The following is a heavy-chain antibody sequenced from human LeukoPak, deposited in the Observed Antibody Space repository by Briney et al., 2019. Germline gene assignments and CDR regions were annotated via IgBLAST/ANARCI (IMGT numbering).Heavy chain of an antibody. V-gene: IGHV5-51*01. CDR1: GYSFTSYW. J-gene: IGHJ5*02. CDR3: ARGSLPQYCSGGSCYSRRYNWFDP. Sequence: GESLKISCTGSGYSFTSYWIGWVRQMPGKGLEWMGIIYPGDSDTRYSPSFQGQVTISADKSISTAYLQWSSLKASDTAMYYCARGSLPQYCSGGSCYSRRYNWFDPWGQGTLVTVSS. CDR2: IYPGDSDT. D-gene: IGHD2-15*01.